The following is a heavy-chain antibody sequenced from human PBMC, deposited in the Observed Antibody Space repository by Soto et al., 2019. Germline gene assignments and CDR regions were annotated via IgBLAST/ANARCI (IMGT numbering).Heavy chain of an antibody. V-gene: IGHV3-74*01. Sequence: GGSLRLSCAASGFTFSSYWMHWVRQAPGKGLVWVSRISSDGSSTSYADSVKGRFTISRDNAKKTLYLQMNSLRAEDTAVYYCATVCRFCSGSKSLYRARRTPVTVSS. CDR2: ISSDGSST. J-gene: IGHJ4*02. CDR3: ATVCRFCSGSKSLY. D-gene: IGHD2-15*01. CDR1: GFTFSSYW.